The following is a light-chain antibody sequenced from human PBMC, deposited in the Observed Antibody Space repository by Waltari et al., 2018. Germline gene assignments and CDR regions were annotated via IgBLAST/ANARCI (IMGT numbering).Light chain of an antibody. CDR1: QDSSRY. J-gene: IGKJ2*01. Sequence: DIQMTQSPSSLSASVGDRVTITCRASQDSSRYLDGYEQKPGKAPKLLIYKSSLLESAVPSRFRGSASGTFFPPTSSRLHPDDFAPYYRQQYATYHTFGQGTKLEL. CDR3: QQYATYHT. V-gene: IGKV1-5*03. CDR2: KSS.